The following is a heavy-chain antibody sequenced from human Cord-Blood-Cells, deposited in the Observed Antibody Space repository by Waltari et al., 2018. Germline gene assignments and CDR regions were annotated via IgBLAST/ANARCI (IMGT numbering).Heavy chain of an antibody. J-gene: IGHJ6*03. V-gene: IGHV1-69*09. CDR3: AIELERRYYYYYMDV. CDR1: GGTFSSYA. Sequence: QVQLVQSGAEVKKPGSSVKVSCKASGGTFSSYAISWVRQAPGQGLEWMGRIIPILGIANYAQKLQGRVTITADKSTSTAYMALSSLRSEDTAVYYCAIELERRYYYYYMDVWGKGTPVTVSS. D-gene: IGHD1-1*01. CDR2: IIPILGIA.